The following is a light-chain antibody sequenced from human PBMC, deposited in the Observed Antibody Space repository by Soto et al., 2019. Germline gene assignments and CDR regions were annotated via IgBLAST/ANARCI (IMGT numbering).Light chain of an antibody. V-gene: IGKV2-28*01. Sequence: VRTQSPPSLTVTPGEPASISCRSSQRLLHSNGTTFLDWYVQKPGQSPQLLIYLGSNRASGVPDRVSGSEAGTDFTLKISRVEAEDVGVYYCMQALQTPYTFGQGTKLEIK. CDR1: QRLLHSNGTTF. J-gene: IGKJ2*01. CDR2: LGS. CDR3: MQALQTPYT.